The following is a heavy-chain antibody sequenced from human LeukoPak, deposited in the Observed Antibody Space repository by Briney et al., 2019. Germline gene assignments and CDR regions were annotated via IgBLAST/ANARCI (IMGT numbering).Heavy chain of an antibody. CDR1: GYTFTGYY. CDR3: ARDQAFVYCSGGTCYDDY. V-gene: IGHV1-2*02. J-gene: IGHJ4*02. CDR2: INPNSGDT. D-gene: IGHD2-15*01. Sequence: GASVKVSCKASGYTFTGYYMHWVRQAPGQGLEWMGWINPNSGDTHYAQKFQGRGTMTRDTSINTAYMELSRLRSDDTAVYYCARDQAFVYCSGGTCYDDYWGQGSLVTVSS.